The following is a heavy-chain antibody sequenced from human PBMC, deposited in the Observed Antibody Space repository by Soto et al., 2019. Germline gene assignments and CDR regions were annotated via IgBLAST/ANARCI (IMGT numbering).Heavy chain of an antibody. Sequence: QVQLQESGPGLVKPSETLSLTCTVSGGSISNYYWTWIRQPAGTGLEWIGRIYSSGSTNYNSSLTSRVTMSVDTSKNQFSLKLTSVTAADTAVYYCARQTTYSSSWYDYWGQGTLVTVSS. CDR2: IYSSGST. D-gene: IGHD6-13*01. CDR3: ARQTTYSSSWYDY. J-gene: IGHJ4*02. CDR1: GGSISNYY. V-gene: IGHV4-4*07.